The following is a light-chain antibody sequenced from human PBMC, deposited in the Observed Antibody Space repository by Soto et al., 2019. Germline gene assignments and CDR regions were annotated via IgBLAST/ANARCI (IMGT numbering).Light chain of an antibody. Sequence: QSALTQPAFVSGSPGQSITISCSGTGSDVGAYNYVSWYQQHPAKAPKLMIYDVSNRPSGVSGRFSGTKSGNTASLTISGLHADDEADYYCYSYTSSSTYDSASGTKLTVL. CDR2: DVS. CDR1: GSDVGAYNY. CDR3: YSYTSSSTYD. V-gene: IGLV2-14*01. J-gene: IGLJ1*01.